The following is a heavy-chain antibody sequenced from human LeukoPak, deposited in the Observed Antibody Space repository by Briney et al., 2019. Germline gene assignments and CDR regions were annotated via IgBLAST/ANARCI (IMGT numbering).Heavy chain of an antibody. D-gene: IGHD4-17*01. V-gene: IGHV4-59*11. CDR3: ARLTVTSTDAFDI. CDR2: IYYSGST. CDR1: GGSISSHY. Sequence: SETLSLTCTVSGGSISSHYWSWIRQPPGKGLEWIGYIYYSGSTNYNPSLKSRVTISVDTSKNQFSLKLSSVTAADTAVYYCARLTVTSTDAFDIWGQGTIVTVSS. J-gene: IGHJ3*02.